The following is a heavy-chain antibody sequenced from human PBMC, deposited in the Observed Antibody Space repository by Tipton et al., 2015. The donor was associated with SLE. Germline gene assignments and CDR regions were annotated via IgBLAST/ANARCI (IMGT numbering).Heavy chain of an antibody. V-gene: IGHV3-30*03. CDR2: LSYDGTMD. CDR3: ARDRGHCSGGYCYTPKYFDY. CDR1: GFTFSSYW. J-gene: IGHJ4*02. Sequence: SLRLSCAASGFTFSSYWMHWVRQAPGKGLEWVAVLSYDGTMDYYADSVKGRFTISRDNSKNTLHLRMSSLRVEDTAVYYCARDRGHCSGGYCYTPKYFDYWGQGTLVSVST. D-gene: IGHD2-15*01.